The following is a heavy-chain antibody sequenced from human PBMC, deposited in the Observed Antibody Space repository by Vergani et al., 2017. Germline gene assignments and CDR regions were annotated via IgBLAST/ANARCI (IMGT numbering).Heavy chain of an antibody. J-gene: IGHJ3*02. CDR1: GYTFTSYG. Sequence: QVQLVQSGAEVKKPGASVKVSCKASGYTFTSYGISWVRQAPGQGLEWMGWISAYNGNTNYAQKPQGRVTMTTDTSTSTASMERRSLRSDDTAVYYCARKWAQNAFDIWGQGTMVTVSS. D-gene: IGHD1-14*01. CDR2: ISAYNGNT. V-gene: IGHV1-18*01. CDR3: ARKWAQNAFDI.